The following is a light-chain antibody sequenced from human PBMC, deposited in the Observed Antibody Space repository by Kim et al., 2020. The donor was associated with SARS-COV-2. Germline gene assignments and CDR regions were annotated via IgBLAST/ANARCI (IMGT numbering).Light chain of an antibody. Sequence: IQMTQSPSTLSTSLGDRVTITCRASQSISSWLAWYQQKPGKAPKLLISKASSLESGVPSRFSGSGSGTEFTLTISSLQPDDFGTYYCQQYSSLFTFGPGTKVDIK. CDR3: QQYSSLFT. CDR2: KAS. J-gene: IGKJ3*01. CDR1: QSISSW. V-gene: IGKV1-5*03.